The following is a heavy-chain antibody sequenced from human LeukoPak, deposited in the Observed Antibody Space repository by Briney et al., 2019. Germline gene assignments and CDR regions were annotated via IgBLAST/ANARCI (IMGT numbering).Heavy chain of an antibody. CDR1: GFTFSSYS. J-gene: IGHJ3*02. CDR2: ISGSSSYI. Sequence: GGSLRLSCAASGFTFSSYSMNWVRQAPGKGLEWVSSISGSSSYIYYADSVKGRFTISRDNAKNSLHLQMSSMTADDTAVYYCVRGPRYYDDSGFHYGVFDIWGQGTLVTVSS. CDR3: VRGPRYYDDSGFHYGVFDI. V-gene: IGHV3-21*04. D-gene: IGHD3-16*01.